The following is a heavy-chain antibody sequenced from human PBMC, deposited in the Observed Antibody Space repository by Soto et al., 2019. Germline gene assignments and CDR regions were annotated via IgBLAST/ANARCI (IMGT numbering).Heavy chain of an antibody. D-gene: IGHD3-22*01. Sequence: QVQLVQSGAEVKKPGSSVKVSCKASGGTFSSYAISWVRQAPGQGLEWIGGIIPIFGTANYAQKFQGRVTITADESTSTAYMELSSLRSEDTAVYYCVRSYYYDSSGYLRVYYYYYGMDVWGQGTTVTVSS. J-gene: IGHJ6*02. V-gene: IGHV1-69*12. CDR3: VRSYYYDSSGYLRVYYYYYGMDV. CDR2: IIPIFGTA. CDR1: GGTFSSYA.